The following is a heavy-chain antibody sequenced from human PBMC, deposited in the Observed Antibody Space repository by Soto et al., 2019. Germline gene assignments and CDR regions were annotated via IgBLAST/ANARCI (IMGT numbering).Heavy chain of an antibody. V-gene: IGHV4-39*01. CDR1: GGSISSSSYY. Sequence: SETLSLTCTVSGGSISSSSYYWGWIRQPPGKGLEWIGSIYYSGSTYYNPSLKSRVTISVDTSKNQFSLKLSSVTAADTAVYYCARQERRYFVKGCAFDIWGQGTMVTVSS. D-gene: IGHD3-9*01. J-gene: IGHJ3*02. CDR2: IYYSGST. CDR3: ARQERRYFVKGCAFDI.